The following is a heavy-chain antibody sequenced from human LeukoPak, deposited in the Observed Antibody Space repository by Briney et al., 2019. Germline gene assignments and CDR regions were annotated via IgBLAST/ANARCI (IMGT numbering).Heavy chain of an antibody. CDR2: ISGSGGST. CDR3: AKGEDTAMAHYYYGMDV. J-gene: IGHJ6*02. CDR1: GFTFSSYA. Sequence: PGGSLRLSCATSGFTFSSYAMSWVRQAPGKGLEWVSAISGSGGSTYYADSVKGRFTISRDNSKNTLYLQMNSLRAEDTAVYYCAKGEDTAMAHYYYGMDVWGQGTTVTVSS. D-gene: IGHD5-18*01. V-gene: IGHV3-23*01.